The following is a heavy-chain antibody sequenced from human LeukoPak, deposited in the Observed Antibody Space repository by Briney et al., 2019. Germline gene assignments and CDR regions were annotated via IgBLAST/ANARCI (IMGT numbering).Heavy chain of an antibody. V-gene: IGHV5-51*01. Sequence: GESLKISCKGSGYSFNTFYIGWVRQTPETGLEWMGNIYPSDSETKYKPSFQDQITVSVDKAITTAYLHLNSLKASDTGMYYCARLIYYGSGRTYFFDSWGQGTLVTVSP. CDR1: GYSFNTFY. J-gene: IGHJ4*02. D-gene: IGHD3-10*01. CDR3: ARLIYYGSGRTYFFDS. CDR2: IYPSDSET.